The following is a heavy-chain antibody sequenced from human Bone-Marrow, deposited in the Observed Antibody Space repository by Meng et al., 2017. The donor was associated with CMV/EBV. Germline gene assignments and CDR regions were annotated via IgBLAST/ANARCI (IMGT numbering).Heavy chain of an antibody. CDR1: GFTFSSYS. V-gene: IGHV3-48*04. J-gene: IGHJ4*02. CDR2: IISSSSTI. Sequence: GGSLRLSCAASGFTFSSYSMNWVRQAPGKGLEWVSYIISSSSTIYYADSVKGRFTISRDNAKNSLYLQMNSLRAEDTAVYYCARSKVTTTRAPFDYWGQGTLVTVSS. CDR3: ARSKVTTTRAPFDY. D-gene: IGHD1-14*01.